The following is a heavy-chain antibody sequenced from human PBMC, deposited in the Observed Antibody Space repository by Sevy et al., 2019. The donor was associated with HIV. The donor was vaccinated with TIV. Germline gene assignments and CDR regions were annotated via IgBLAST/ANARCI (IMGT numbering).Heavy chain of an antibody. V-gene: IGHV1-18*04. Sequence: ASVKVSCKISGYKVDMYGIAWVRQAPGQGLEWMGWISTYNGNTNDAQNFQGRVTMTTDTSTSVVYMELGGLRPDDTAVYYCARATGMAVAGTGRYFDFWCQGTLVTVSS. J-gene: IGHJ4*01. D-gene: IGHD6-19*01. CDR1: GYKVDMYG. CDR2: ISTYNGNT. CDR3: ARATGMAVAGTGRYFDF.